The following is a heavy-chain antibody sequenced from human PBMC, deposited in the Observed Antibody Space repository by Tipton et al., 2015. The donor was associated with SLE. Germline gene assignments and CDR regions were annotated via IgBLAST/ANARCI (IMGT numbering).Heavy chain of an antibody. V-gene: IGHV4-39*01. CDR2: VFYSGST. Sequence: LRLSCTVSGASFNRSTYYWGWIRQPPGKGLEWIGYVFYSGSTNYNPSLKSRVTISVDTSKNQFSLKLNSVTAADTAVYYCARQGRRVTDYWGQGTLVTVSS. CDR3: ARQGRRVTDY. D-gene: IGHD4-23*01. J-gene: IGHJ4*02. CDR1: GASFNRSTYY.